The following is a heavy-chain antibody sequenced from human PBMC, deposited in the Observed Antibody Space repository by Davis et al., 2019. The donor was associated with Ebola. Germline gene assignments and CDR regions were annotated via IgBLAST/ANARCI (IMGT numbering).Heavy chain of an antibody. CDR1: GFTFSSYS. CDR3: ARGRITMVRGVVDY. CDR2: ISSSSSYI. D-gene: IGHD3-10*01. J-gene: IGHJ4*02. Sequence: GESLKISCAASGFTFSSYSMNWVRQAPGKGLEWVSSISSSSSYIYYADSVKGRFTISRDNSKNTLYLQMNSLRAEDTAVYYCARGRITMVRGVVDYWGQGTLVTVSS. V-gene: IGHV3-21*01.